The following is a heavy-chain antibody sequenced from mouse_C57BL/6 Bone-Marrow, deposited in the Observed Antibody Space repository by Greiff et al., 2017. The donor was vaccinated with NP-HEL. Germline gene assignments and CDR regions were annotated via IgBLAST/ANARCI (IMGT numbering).Heavy chain of an antibody. D-gene: IGHD2-4*01. V-gene: IGHV1-15*01. Sequence: VQLQQSGAELVRPGASVTLSCKASGYTFTDYEMHWVKQTPVHGLEWIGAIDPETGGTAYNQKFKGKAILTADKSSSTAYMERRSLTSEDSAVYYCTTYYDYGSYFDYWGQGTTLTVSS. CDR2: IDPETGGT. J-gene: IGHJ2*01. CDR1: GYTFTDYE. CDR3: TTYYDYGSYFDY.